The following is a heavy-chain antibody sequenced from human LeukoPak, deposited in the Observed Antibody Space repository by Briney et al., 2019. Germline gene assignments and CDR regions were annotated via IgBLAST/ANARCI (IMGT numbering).Heavy chain of an antibody. D-gene: IGHD2-2*01. CDR2: INPNSGGT. Sequence: ASVKVSCKASGYTFTGYYMHWVRQAPGQGLEWMGWINPNSGGTNYAQKFQGRVTMTRDTSISTAYMELSRLRSDDTAVYYCARGQVVPAASQVYYFDYWGQGTLVTVSS. CDR3: ARGQVVPAASQVYYFDY. CDR1: GYTFTGYY. J-gene: IGHJ4*02. V-gene: IGHV1-2*02.